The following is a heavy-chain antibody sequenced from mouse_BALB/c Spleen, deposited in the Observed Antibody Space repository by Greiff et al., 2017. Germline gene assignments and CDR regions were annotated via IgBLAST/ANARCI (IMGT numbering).Heavy chain of an antibody. CDR2: INSNGGST. CDR1: GFTFSSYG. V-gene: IGHV5-6-3*01. Sequence: EVMLVESGGGLVQPGGSLKLSCAASGFTFSSYGMSWVRQTPDKRLELVATINSNGGSTYYPDSVKGRFTISRDNAKNTLYLQMSSLKSEDTAMYYCARDRYRSNFDYWGQGTTLTVSS. D-gene: IGHD2-14*01. CDR3: ARDRYRSNFDY. J-gene: IGHJ2*01.